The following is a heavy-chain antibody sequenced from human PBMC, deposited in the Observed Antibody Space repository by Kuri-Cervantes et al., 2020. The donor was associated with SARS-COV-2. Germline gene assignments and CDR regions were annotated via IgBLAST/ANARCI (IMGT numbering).Heavy chain of an antibody. CDR1: GLTFSAYG. CDR3: ASEVIPNPSEKYAYYGLDV. V-gene: IGHV3-48*01. J-gene: IGHJ6*02. D-gene: IGHD1-26*01. Sequence: GGSLRLSCAASGLTFSAYGLNWVRQAPGKGLEWVSYISSSSSTIHYADSVKGRFTISRDNAKKSLFLQMNSLRAEDTAVYYCASEVIPNPSEKYAYYGLDVWGQGTTVTVS. CDR2: ISSSSSTI.